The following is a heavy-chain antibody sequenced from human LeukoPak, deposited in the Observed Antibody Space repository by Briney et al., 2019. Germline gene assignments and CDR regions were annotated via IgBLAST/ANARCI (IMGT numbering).Heavy chain of an antibody. CDR3: ARRRHENFHH. CDR2: IYPTDSET. J-gene: IGHJ4*02. V-gene: IGHV5-51*01. Sequence: GQSLKISCKGSGYSFTTLWVAGVCQMPGKGLEWMGTIYPTDSETTYSPSFQGHVTISVDKSIGIAYLQWTSLKPSDTPIYYCARRRHENFHHWGQGTLVTVSS. CDR1: GYSFTTLW. D-gene: IGHD3-3*01.